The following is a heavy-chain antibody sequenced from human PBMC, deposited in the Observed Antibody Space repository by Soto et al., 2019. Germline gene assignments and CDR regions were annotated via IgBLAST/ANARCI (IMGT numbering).Heavy chain of an antibody. CDR3: ARLEDCGGDCYSGFSDY. D-gene: IGHD2-21*02. CDR1: GYSFTSYW. V-gene: IGHV5-51*01. J-gene: IGHJ4*01. CDR2: IYPGDSDT. Sequence: PGESLKISCKGSGYSFTSYWIGWVRQMPGKGLEWMGIIYPGDSDTRYSPSFQGQVTISADKSISTAYLQWSSLKASDTAMYYCARLEDCGGDCYSGFSDYWGQGTLVTVSS.